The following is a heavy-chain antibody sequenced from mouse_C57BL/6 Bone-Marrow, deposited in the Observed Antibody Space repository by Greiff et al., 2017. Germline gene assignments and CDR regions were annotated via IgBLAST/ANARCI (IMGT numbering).Heavy chain of an antibody. CDR3: ARNGYGWYFDV. Sequence: QVQLQQSGAELVKPGASVKLSCKASGYTFTSYWMQWVKQRPGQGLEWIGEIDPSDSYTNYNQKFKGKATLTVDKSYSTAYMQLSSLTSEDSAVYYCARNGYGWYFDVWGTGTTVTVSS. CDR1: GYTFTSYW. CDR2: IDPSDSYT. J-gene: IGHJ1*03. V-gene: IGHV1-50*01. D-gene: IGHD2-14*01.